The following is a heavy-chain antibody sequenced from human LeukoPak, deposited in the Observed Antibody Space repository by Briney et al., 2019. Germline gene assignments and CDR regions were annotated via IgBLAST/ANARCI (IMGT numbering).Heavy chain of an antibody. CDR1: GFTFSSYW. J-gene: IGHJ5*02. D-gene: IGHD1-1*01. Sequence: PGGSLRLSCAASGFTFSSYWMHWVRQAPGKGLVWVSRINSDGSSTSYADSVKGRFTISRDNAKNTLYLQMNSLRAEDTAVYYCAREIRNDANWFDPWGQGTLVTVSS. CDR2: INSDGSST. V-gene: IGHV3-74*01. CDR3: AREIRNDANWFDP.